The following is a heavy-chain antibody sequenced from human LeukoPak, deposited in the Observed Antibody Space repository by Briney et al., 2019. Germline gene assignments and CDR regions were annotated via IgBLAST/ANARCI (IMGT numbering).Heavy chain of an antibody. J-gene: IGHJ4*02. D-gene: IGHD3-22*01. Sequence: GASVKVSCKASGGTFSSYAISWVRQAPGQGLEWMAWINPNSGATNYAPKFQGRVTMTRDTSISTAYMELSRLRSDDTAVYYCARATLGYYDSSGYFDYWGQGTLVTVSS. CDR3: ARATLGYYDSSGYFDY. CDR2: INPNSGAT. V-gene: IGHV1-2*02. CDR1: GGTFSSYA.